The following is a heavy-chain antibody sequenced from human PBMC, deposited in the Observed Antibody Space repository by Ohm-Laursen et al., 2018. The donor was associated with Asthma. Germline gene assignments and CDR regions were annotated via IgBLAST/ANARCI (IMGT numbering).Heavy chain of an antibody. V-gene: IGHV3-21*05. CDR3: ARDLDGVGYYSIH. CDR2: ISSSSRHT. J-gene: IGHJ4*02. D-gene: IGHD3-22*01. Sequence: SLRLSCAASGFTFSSYAMHWVRQAPGKGLEWVSYISSSSRHTYYADSVKGRFTISRDNAKNSLYLQMNSLRAEDTAVYYCARDLDGVGYYSIHWGQGTLVTVSS. CDR1: GFTFSSYA.